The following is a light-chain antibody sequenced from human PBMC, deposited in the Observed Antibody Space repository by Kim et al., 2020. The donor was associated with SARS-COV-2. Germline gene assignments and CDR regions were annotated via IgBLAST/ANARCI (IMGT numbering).Light chain of an antibody. CDR2: GNT. J-gene: IGLJ1*01. CDR3: QSFDSSLSTYV. Sequence: TVTISCTGSSSNIGTVYDVHWYQHRPGIAPKLLIFGNTNRPSGVPDRFSGSKSGTSASLAITGLQAEDEADYYCQSFDSSLSTYVFGSGTKVTVL. V-gene: IGLV1-40*01. CDR1: SSNIGTVYD.